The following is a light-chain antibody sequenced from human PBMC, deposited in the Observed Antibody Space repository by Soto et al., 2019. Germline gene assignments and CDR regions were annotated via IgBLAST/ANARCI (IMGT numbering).Light chain of an antibody. CDR2: GAS. V-gene: IGKV3-20*01. Sequence: ESVLTQSPCTLSLSPGEGATLSCRASQSVSSVYLAWYQQKPGQAPRLLIHGASTRATGIPDRFSGTGSGTDFTLTISRLEPEDFAVYYCQQCRGSRTFSQGTKVDI. J-gene: IGKJ1*01. CDR3: QQCRGSRT. CDR1: QSVSSVY.